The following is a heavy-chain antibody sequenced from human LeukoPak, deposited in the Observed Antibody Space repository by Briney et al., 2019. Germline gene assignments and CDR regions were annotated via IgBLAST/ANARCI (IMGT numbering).Heavy chain of an antibody. Sequence: GGSLRLSCAASGFTFRDYAMNWVRQAPGKGLEWVSGISGSGGSTLYTASVEGRFTISRDNSKNTLYLQLNSLRAEDTALYYCANAPSYGLPLYWGQGTLVTVSS. CDR3: ANAPSYGLPLY. J-gene: IGHJ4*02. CDR1: GFTFRDYA. D-gene: IGHD4-17*01. CDR2: ISGSGGST. V-gene: IGHV3-23*01.